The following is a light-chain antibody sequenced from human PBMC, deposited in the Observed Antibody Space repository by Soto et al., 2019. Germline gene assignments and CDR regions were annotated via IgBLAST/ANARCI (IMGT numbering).Light chain of an antibody. V-gene: IGKV1-39*01. CDR1: QCISNW. J-gene: IGKJ5*01. CDR3: QQSYSTLIT. Sequence: DIQMTQSPSSVSASVGGRVAITCRASQCISNWLAWYQQKPGKAPKLLIYAASSLQSGVPSRFSGSGSGTDFTLTISSLQPEDFATYYCQQSYSTLITFGQGTRLEIK. CDR2: AAS.